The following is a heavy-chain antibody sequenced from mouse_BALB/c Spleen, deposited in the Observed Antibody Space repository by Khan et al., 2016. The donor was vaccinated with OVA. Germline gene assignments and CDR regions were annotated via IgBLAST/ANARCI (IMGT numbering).Heavy chain of an antibody. J-gene: IGHJ2*01. CDR3: ARTARIKY. CDR1: GYSITSGYG. V-gene: IGHV3-2*02. Sequence: EVQLVESGPGLVKPSQSLSLTCTVTGYSITSGYGWNWLRQFPGNKLEWMGYISYSGSTNYNPSLKSRISITRDTSKNQFFLQLNSVTTEDTATYYWARTARIKYWGQGTTLTVSS. CDR2: ISYSGST. D-gene: IGHD1-2*01.